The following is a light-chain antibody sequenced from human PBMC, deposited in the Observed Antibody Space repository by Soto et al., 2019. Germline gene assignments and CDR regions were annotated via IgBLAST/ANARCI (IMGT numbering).Light chain of an antibody. CDR2: SAS. V-gene: IGKV1-27*01. CDR1: QDISVY. J-gene: IGKJ5*01. CDR3: QKFNTARLA. Sequence: DIQMTQSPSSLSASVGDRVTITCRASQDISVYLAWYQQKPGKVPKLLIYSASTLQSGVPSRFSGSGSGTDFTLTSSSLQPEDVATYYCQKFNTARLAFGQGTRLEIK.